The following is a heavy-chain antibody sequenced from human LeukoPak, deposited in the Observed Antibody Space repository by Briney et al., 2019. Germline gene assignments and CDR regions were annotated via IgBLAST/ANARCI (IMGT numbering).Heavy chain of an antibody. CDR2: ISAYNGNT. V-gene: IGHV1-18*01. CDR1: GYTFTSYG. CDR3: AREAPFKTGIQLWLAFDY. D-gene: IGHD5-18*01. Sequence: GASVKVSCKASGYTFTSYGISWVRQAPGQGLEWMGWISAYNGNTNYAQKLQGRVTMTTDTSTSTAYMELRSLRSDDTAVYYCAREAPFKTGIQLWLAFDYWGQGTLVTVSS. J-gene: IGHJ4*02.